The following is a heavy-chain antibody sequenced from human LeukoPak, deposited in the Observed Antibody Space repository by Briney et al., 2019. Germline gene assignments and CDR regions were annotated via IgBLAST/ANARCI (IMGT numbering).Heavy chain of an antibody. CDR3: AREARMATTIYYYYYYMDV. J-gene: IGHJ6*03. CDR2: IYTSGST. V-gene: IGHV4-61*02. D-gene: IGHD5-24*01. Sequence: PSETLSLTCTVSGDSISSGSYYWSWIRQPAGKGLEWIGRIYTSGSTNYNPSLKSRVTISVDTSKNQFSLKLSSVTAADTAVYYCAREARMATTIYYYYYYMDVWGKGTTVTISS. CDR1: GDSISSGSYY.